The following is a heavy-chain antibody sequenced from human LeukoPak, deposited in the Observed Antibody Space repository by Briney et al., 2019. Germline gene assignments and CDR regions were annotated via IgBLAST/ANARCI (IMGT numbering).Heavy chain of an antibody. V-gene: IGHV4-39*01. J-gene: IGHJ4*02. Sequence: SETLSLTCTVSGGSISSTDYYWGWIRQPPGKGLEWIGSIYYSGSTYYNPSLKSRVTISVDTSKNQFSLKLSSVTAADTAVYYCARHHPERTNPAFGVVIPFYYFDYWGQGTLVTVSS. CDR2: IYYSGST. D-gene: IGHD3-3*01. CDR3: ARHHPERTNPAFGVVIPFYYFDY. CDR1: GGSISSTDYY.